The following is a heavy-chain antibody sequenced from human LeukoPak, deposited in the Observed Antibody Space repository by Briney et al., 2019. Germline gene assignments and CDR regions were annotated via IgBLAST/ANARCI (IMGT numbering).Heavy chain of an antibody. D-gene: IGHD3-16*01. Sequence: PSETLSLTCAVYGGSFSGYYWSWIRQPPGKGLEWIGYIDYSGDTNYSPALKSRVTISVDTSKKQLSLRLSSVTAADTGVYYCARLWGTTFDYWGQGRLVTVSS. V-gene: IGHV4-59*08. CDR3: ARLWGTTFDY. J-gene: IGHJ4*02. CDR2: IDYSGDT. CDR1: GGSFSGYY.